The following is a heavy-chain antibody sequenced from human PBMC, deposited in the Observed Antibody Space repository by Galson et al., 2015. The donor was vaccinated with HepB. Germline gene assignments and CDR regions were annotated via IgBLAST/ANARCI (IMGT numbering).Heavy chain of an antibody. D-gene: IGHD4-17*01. CDR3: ARVADADYGDHSHFDY. V-gene: IGHV3-11*06. CDR1: GFTFSDYY. Sequence: SLRLSCAASGFTFSDYYMSWIRQAPGQGLGWVSYISSSSTYTDYADSVRGRFTISRDNAKNSLYLQINSLRAEDTAVYYCARVADADYGDHSHFDYWGQGTLFTVSS. CDR2: ISSSSTYT. J-gene: IGHJ4*02.